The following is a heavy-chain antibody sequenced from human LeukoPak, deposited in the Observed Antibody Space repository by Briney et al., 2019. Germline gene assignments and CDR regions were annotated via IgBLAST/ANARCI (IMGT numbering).Heavy chain of an antibody. J-gene: IGHJ3*02. Sequence: PGGSLRLSCAASGFTFSSYAMSWVRQAPGKGLEWVSAISGSGGSTYYADSVKGRFTISRDNSKNTLYLQMNSLRAEDTAVYYCATKRQWLVLIGAFDIWGQGTMVTVSS. CDR3: ATKRQWLVLIGAFDI. CDR2: ISGSGGST. V-gene: IGHV3-23*01. CDR1: GFTFSSYA. D-gene: IGHD6-19*01.